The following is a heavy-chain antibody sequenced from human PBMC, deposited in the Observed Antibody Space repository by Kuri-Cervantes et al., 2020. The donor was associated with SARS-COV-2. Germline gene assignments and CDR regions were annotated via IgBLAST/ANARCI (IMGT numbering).Heavy chain of an antibody. J-gene: IGHJ3*02. Sequence: ASVKVSCKASGYTFTSYGISWVRQAPGQGLEWMGWISAYNGNTNYAQKLQGRVTMTTDTSTSTAYMELRSLGSDDTAVYYCARGLVTIFGVVNDAFDIWGQGTMVTVSS. CDR1: GYTFTSYG. CDR3: ARGLVTIFGVVNDAFDI. CDR2: ISAYNGNT. V-gene: IGHV1-18*04. D-gene: IGHD3-3*01.